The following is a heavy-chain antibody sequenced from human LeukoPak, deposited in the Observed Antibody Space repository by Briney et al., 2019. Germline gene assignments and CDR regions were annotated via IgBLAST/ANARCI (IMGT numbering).Heavy chain of an antibody. CDR3: ARETPDYYDSSGYDY. J-gene: IGHJ4*02. D-gene: IGHD3-22*01. CDR2: IIPIFGTA. V-gene: IGHV1-69*13. CDR1: GGTFSSYA. Sequence: SVKVSCKDSGGTFSSYAISWVRQAPGQGLEWMGGIIPIFGTANYAQKFQGRVTITADESTSTAYMELSSLRSEDTAVYYCARETPDYYDSSGYDYWGQGTLVTVSS.